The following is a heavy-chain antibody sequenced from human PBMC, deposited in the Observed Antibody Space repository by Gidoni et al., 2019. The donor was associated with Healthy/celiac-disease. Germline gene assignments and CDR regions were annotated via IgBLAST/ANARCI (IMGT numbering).Heavy chain of an antibody. Sequence: EVQLVESGGGLVQPGRSLRLSCAASGFTFDDYAMHWVRQAPGKGLEWVSGISWNSGSIGYADSVKGRFTISRDNAKNSLYLQMNSLRAEDTALYYCAKDASKYQLPNYFDYWGQGTLVTVSS. CDR3: AKDASKYQLPNYFDY. D-gene: IGHD2-2*01. CDR1: GFTFDDYA. V-gene: IGHV3-9*01. CDR2: ISWNSGSI. J-gene: IGHJ4*02.